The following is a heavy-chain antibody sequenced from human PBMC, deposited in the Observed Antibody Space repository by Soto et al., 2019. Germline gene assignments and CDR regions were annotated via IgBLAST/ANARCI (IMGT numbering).Heavy chain of an antibody. CDR2: INSDGSST. J-gene: IGHJ6*03. CDR1: GFTFSSYW. D-gene: IGHD3-10*01. CDR3: ARIGVHYYGSGSYLKYYYYYYMDV. Sequence: GGSLRLSCAASGFTFSSYWMHWVRQAPGKGLVWVSRINSDGSSTSYADSVKGRFTISRDNAKNTLYLQMNSLRAEDTAVYYCARIGVHYYGSGSYLKYYYYYYMDVWGKGTTVTVSS. V-gene: IGHV3-74*01.